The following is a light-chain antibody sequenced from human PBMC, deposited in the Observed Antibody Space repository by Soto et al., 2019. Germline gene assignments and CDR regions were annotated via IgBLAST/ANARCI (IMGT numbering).Light chain of an antibody. CDR3: QFGTLVWT. CDR2: GAS. CDR1: QSVSDTY. J-gene: IGKJ1*01. V-gene: IGKV3-20*01. Sequence: EIVSTQSPGTLSLSPGERATLSCRASQSVSDTYLAWYQQKPGQPPRLLIYGASNRATGIPDRFSGSGSGTDFTLTVSRLEPEDFAVYYCQFGTLVWTFGQGTKVEIK.